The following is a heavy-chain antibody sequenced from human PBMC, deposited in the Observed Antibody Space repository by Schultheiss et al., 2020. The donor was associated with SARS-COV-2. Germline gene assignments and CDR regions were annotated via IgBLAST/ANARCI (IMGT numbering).Heavy chain of an antibody. CDR1: GFTFSDAW. CDR2: IKGKPDGGTI. Sequence: GGSLRLSCAASGFTFSDAWMTWVRQAPGKGLEWVGRIKGKPDGGTIDYGAPVKGRFSILKDDSKNTLYLQMNSLKTEDTAVYYCTRGGWAGARQRSRYYYYGMDVWGQGTTVTVSS. J-gene: IGHJ6*02. CDR3: TRGGWAGARQRSRYYYYGMDV. D-gene: IGHD6-6*01. V-gene: IGHV3-15*01.